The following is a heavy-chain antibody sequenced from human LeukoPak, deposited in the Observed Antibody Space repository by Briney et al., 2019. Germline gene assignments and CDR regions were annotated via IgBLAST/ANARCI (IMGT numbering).Heavy chain of an antibody. J-gene: IGHJ3*02. V-gene: IGHV4-61*02. Sequence: SETLSLTCTVSGGSISSGSYYWSRIRQPAGKGLEWIGRIYTSGSTNYNPSLKSRVTISVDTSKNQFSLKLSSVTAADTAVYYCARAGYYYDSSDAFDIWGQGTMVTVSS. CDR1: GGSISSGSYY. D-gene: IGHD3-22*01. CDR2: IYTSGST. CDR3: ARAGYYYDSSDAFDI.